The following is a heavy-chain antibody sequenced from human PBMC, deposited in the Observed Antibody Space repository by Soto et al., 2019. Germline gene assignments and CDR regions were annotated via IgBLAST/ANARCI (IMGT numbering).Heavy chain of an antibody. Sequence: SVKVSCKASGFTFTSSAVQCLRQARGQRLEWIGWIVVGSGNTNYAQKFQERVTISVDKSISTAYLQWSSLKASDTAMYYCARLSVQLWMDVWGQGTTVTVSS. V-gene: IGHV1-58*01. CDR1: GFTFTSSA. CDR2: IVVGSGNT. D-gene: IGHD1-1*01. J-gene: IGHJ6*02. CDR3: ARLSVQLWMDV.